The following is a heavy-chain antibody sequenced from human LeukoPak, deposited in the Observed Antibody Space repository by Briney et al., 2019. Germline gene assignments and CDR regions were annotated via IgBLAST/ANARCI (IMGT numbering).Heavy chain of an antibody. CDR2: FYASGNT. CDR1: GGSINRNY. D-gene: IGHD5-24*01. J-gene: IGHJ3*02. CDR3: ARETSGYNWGAFEI. Sequence: SETLSLTCTVSGGSINRNYWNWIRQPAGKGLEWIGRFYASGNTDCNPSPKSRVTLSMDKSKNQFSLKLISVTAADAALYYCARETSGYNWGAFEIWGQGTMVTVSS. V-gene: IGHV4-4*07.